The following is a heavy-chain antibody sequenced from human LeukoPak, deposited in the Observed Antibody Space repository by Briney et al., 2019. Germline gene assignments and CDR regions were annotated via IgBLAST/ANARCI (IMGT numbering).Heavy chain of an antibody. Sequence: SETLSLTCTVSGGSISSYYWSWIRQPPGKGLEWIGRIYTSGSTNYNPSLKSRVTISVDTSKNQFSLKLSSVTAADTAVYYCARDGVVPAPWNWFDPWGQGTLVTVSS. CDR3: ARDGVVPAPWNWFDP. D-gene: IGHD2-2*01. J-gene: IGHJ5*02. V-gene: IGHV4-4*08. CDR1: GGSISSYY. CDR2: IYTSGST.